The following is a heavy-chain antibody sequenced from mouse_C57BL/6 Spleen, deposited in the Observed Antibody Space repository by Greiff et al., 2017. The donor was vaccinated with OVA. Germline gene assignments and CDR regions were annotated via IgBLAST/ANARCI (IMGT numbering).Heavy chain of an antibody. Sequence: VQLQQSGAELVKPGASVKISCKASGYAFSSYWMNWVKQRPGKGLEWIGQIYPGDGDTNYNGKFKGKATLTADKSSSTAYMQLSSLTSEDSAVYFCARSNPVPAFDYWGQGTTLTVSS. CDR1: GYAFSSYW. J-gene: IGHJ2*01. CDR3: ARSNPVPAFDY. V-gene: IGHV1-80*01. CDR2: IYPGDGDT.